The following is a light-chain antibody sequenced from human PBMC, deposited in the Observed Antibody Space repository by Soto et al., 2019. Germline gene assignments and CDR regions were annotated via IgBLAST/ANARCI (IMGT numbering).Light chain of an antibody. V-gene: IGKV3-20*01. CDR3: QQYGNSPLA. CDR2: GAS. Sequence: EIVLTQSPGTLSLSPGERATLSCRASQSVSSSYLAWYQQKPGQAPRLLIYGASSRATGIPDRFSGSGSGTDFTLTISRLEAEDYCQQYGNSPLAFGQGTKVEIK. J-gene: IGKJ1*01. CDR1: QSVSSSY.